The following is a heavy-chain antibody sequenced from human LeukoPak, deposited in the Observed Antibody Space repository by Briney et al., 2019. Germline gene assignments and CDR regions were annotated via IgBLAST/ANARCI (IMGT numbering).Heavy chain of an antibody. Sequence: GASVKVSCKASGYTFTSYDINWVRQATGQGLEWMGWMNPNSGNTGYAQKFQGRVAMTRNTSISTAYMELSSLGSEDTAVYYCARGAGIAVAAPSYWGQGTLVTVSS. D-gene: IGHD6-19*01. CDR2: MNPNSGNT. V-gene: IGHV1-8*01. CDR3: ARGAGIAVAAPSY. CDR1: GYTFTSYD. J-gene: IGHJ4*02.